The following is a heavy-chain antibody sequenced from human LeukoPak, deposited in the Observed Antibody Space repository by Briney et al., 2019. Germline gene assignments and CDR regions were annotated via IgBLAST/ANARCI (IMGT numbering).Heavy chain of an antibody. CDR2: IYYSGST. Sequence: PSETLSLTCTVSGGSISSYYWSWIRQPPGKGLEWIGYIYYSGSTNYNPSLTSRVTISVDASKNQFSVKLRSVTAADTAVYYCARESAVGSAYFDYWGQGSLVTVSS. V-gene: IGHV4-59*12. D-gene: IGHD1-26*01. CDR1: GGSISSYY. CDR3: ARESAVGSAYFDY. J-gene: IGHJ4*02.